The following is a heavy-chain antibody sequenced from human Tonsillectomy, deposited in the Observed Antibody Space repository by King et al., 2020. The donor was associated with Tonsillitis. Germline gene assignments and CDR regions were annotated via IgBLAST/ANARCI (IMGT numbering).Heavy chain of an antibody. CDR1: GGSISSYY. D-gene: IGHD3-3*01. V-gene: IGHV4-4*07. J-gene: IGHJ4*02. CDR2: IYTSGST. CDR3: ARVRGPPVVPYYDFWSGYYGHYFDY. Sequence: QLQESGPGLVKPSETLSLTCTVSGGSISSYYWSWIRQPAGKGLEWIGRIYTSGSTNYNPSLKSRVTMSVDTSKNQFSLKLSSVTAADTAVYYCARVRGPPVVPYYDFWSGYYGHYFDYWGQGTLVTVSS.